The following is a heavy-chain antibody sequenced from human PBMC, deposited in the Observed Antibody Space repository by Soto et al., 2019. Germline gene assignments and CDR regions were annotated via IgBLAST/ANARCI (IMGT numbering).Heavy chain of an antibody. J-gene: IGHJ4*02. CDR1: GYSCTSYW. V-gene: IGHV5-51*01. D-gene: IGHD4-17*01. Sequence: PGEPLRVSCKGSGYSCTSYWIGWVRQMPGKGLEWMGIIYPGDSDTRYSPSFQGQVTISADKSISTAYLQWSSLKASDTAMYYCARVDYGDYYFDYWGQGTLVTVSS. CDR2: IYPGDSDT. CDR3: ARVDYGDYYFDY.